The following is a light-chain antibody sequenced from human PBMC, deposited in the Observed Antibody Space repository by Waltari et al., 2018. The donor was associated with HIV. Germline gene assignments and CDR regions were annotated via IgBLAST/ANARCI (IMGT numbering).Light chain of an antibody. Sequence: QSALTQPASVSGSPGQSITISCTGTSSNVGSDDLVSWYQQHPGEAPKLIIYEVTKRPSVVSNRFSGSKSGNPASLTISGLQAEDEADYYCCSCPRSGIRYVFGTGTKVTVL. V-gene: IGLV2-23*02. CDR3: CSCPRSGIRYV. J-gene: IGLJ1*01. CDR1: SSNVGSDDL. CDR2: EVT.